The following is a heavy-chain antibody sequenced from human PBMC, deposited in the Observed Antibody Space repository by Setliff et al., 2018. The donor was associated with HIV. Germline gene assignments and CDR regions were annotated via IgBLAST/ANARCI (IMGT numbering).Heavy chain of an antibody. J-gene: IGHJ3*02. CDR1: GYSFTSYW. V-gene: IGHV5-51*01. CDR3: ARLTTMIRGVIGRAFDI. D-gene: IGHD3-10*01. CDR2: IYPGDSDT. Sequence: GESLKISCQGSGYSFTSYWIGWVRQMPGKGLEWMGIIYPGDSDTKYSPSLQGQVTISVDKSITTAYLQWSSLKASDTAMYYCARLTTMIRGVIGRAFDIWGQGTMVTVSS.